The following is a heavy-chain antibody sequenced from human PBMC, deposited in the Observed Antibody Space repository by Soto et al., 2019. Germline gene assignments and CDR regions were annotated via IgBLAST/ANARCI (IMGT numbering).Heavy chain of an antibody. D-gene: IGHD6-13*01. CDR2: IKQDGIEK. CDR3: AREGQRGSSSRDYYYYGMDV. Sequence: GGSLRLSCAASGFTFSSYWMSWVRQAPGKGLEWVANIKQDGIEKYYVDSVKGRFTISRDNAKNSLYLQMNSLRAEDTAVYYCAREGQRGSSSRDYYYYGMDVWGQGTTVTVSS. J-gene: IGHJ6*02. V-gene: IGHV3-7*05. CDR1: GFTFSSYW.